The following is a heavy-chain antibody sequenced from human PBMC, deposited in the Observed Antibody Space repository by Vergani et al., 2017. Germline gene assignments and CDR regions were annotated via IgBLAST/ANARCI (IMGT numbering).Heavy chain of an antibody. CDR1: GGSFSGYY. CDR3: ARDYYGSGSYYSRNYYYYMDV. D-gene: IGHD3-10*01. J-gene: IGHJ6*03. Sequence: QVQLQQWGAGLLKPSETLSLTCAVYGGSFSGYYWSWIRQPPGKGLEWIGEINHSGSTNYNPSLKSRVTISVDTSKNQFSLKLSSVTAADTAVYYCARDYYGSGSYYSRNYYYYMDVWGKGTTVTVSS. V-gene: IGHV4-34*01. CDR2: INHSGST.